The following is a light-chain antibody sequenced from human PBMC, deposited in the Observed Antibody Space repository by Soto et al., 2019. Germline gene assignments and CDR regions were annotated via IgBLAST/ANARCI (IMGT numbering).Light chain of an antibody. CDR1: SSDVGGYNF. Sequence: QSVLTQTASVSGSPGQSITMSCTGTSSDVGGYNFVSWYQQHPGKAPKLIVHEVDNRLSGVSGGFSGSKSGNTAFLTISGFQAEDEAVYYCCSHSSSITWMFGGGTKLTVL. CDR3: CSHSSSITWM. CDR2: EVD. V-gene: IGLV2-14*03. J-gene: IGLJ3*02.